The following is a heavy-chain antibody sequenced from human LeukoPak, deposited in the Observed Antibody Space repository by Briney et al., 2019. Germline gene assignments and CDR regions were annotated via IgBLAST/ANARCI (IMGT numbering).Heavy chain of an antibody. V-gene: IGHV3-7*01. CDR2: IKQDGSDK. CDR1: GFMFSNYW. D-gene: IGHD3-10*02. J-gene: IGHJ6*04. CDR3: AELGITMIGGV. Sequence: GGSLRLSCAASGFMFSNYWMTWVRQAPGKGLEWVANIKQDGSDKYYVESVKGRFTVSRDNAKNSVYLQMNSLRAEDTAVYYCAELGITMIGGVWGKGTTVTISS.